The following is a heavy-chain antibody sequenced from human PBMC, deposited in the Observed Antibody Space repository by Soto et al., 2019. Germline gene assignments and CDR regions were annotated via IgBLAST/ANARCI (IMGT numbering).Heavy chain of an antibody. CDR1: GGTFSSYA. D-gene: IGHD3-22*01. CDR2: IIPIFGTA. Sequence: GASVKVSCKASGGTFSSYAISWVRQAPGQGLEWMGGIIPIFGTANYAQKFQGRVTITADESTSTAYMELSSLRSEDTAVYYCARDEADYYDSSGYYVRTDYYYGMDVWGQGTTVTVSS. J-gene: IGHJ6*02. V-gene: IGHV1-69*13. CDR3: ARDEADYYDSSGYYVRTDYYYGMDV.